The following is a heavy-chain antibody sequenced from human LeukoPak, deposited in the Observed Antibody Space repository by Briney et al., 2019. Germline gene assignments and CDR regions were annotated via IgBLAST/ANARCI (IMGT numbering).Heavy chain of an antibody. CDR1: GYSFTRYY. CDR2: INPNNGGT. Sequence: ASVKVSCKASGYSFTRYYMHWVRQAPGQGLEWMGWINPNNGGTNYAPGFQGRVTMTRDTSVSTAYMELSSRRSEDTAVYYCARGDYKDYWGQGTLVTVSS. D-gene: IGHD4-17*01. J-gene: IGHJ4*02. V-gene: IGHV1-2*02. CDR3: ARGDYKDY.